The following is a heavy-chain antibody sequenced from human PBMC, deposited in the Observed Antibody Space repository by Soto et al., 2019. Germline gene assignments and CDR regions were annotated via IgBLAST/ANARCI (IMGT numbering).Heavy chain of an antibody. CDR2: ISHDGNNK. Sequence: QVQLVESGGGVVQPGRSLRLSCAASGFTFNRHPLHWVRQAPGKGLEWVAVISHDGNNKYYADSVKGRFTIPRDNSMTMLYLKMHGLRTEDTAIFYCARASGHIYATLHGPFDHWAQGALVTVSS. CDR3: ARASGHIYATLHGPFDH. D-gene: IGHD2-8*01. J-gene: IGHJ4*02. V-gene: IGHV3-30-3*01. CDR1: GFTFNRHP.